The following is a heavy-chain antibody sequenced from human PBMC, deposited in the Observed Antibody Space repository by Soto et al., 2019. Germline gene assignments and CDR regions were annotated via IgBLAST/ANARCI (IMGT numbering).Heavy chain of an antibody. J-gene: IGHJ4*02. CDR1: GYTFTGYY. CDR3: ARDTDYYGSGSSPDY. Sequence: GASVKVSCKASGYTFTGYYMHWVRQAPGQGLGWMGWINPNGGGTNYAQKFQGRVTMTRDTSISTAYMELSRLRSDDTAVYYCARDTDYYGSGSSPDYWGQGTLVTVS. D-gene: IGHD3-10*01. CDR2: INPNGGGT. V-gene: IGHV1-2*02.